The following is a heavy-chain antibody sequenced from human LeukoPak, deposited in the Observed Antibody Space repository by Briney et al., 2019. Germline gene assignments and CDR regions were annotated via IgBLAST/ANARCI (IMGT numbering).Heavy chain of an antibody. J-gene: IGHJ4*02. CDR1: GFTFSSYE. CDR3: AREGDCTNGVCYTFDY. D-gene: IGHD2-8*01. V-gene: IGHV3-48*03. CDR2: ISTSGDTI. Sequence: GGSLRLSCAASGFTFSSYEMNWVRQAPGKGLEWISYISTSGDTIYYADSVKGRFTISRDNAKNSLYLQMNSLRAEDTALYYCAREGDCTNGVCYTFDYWGQGTLVTVSS.